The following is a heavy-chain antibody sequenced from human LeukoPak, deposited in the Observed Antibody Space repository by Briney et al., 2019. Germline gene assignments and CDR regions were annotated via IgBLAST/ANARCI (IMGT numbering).Heavy chain of an antibody. V-gene: IGHV3-23*01. CDR2: ISDSGGST. CDR3: AKRGVVIRVILVGFHKEAYYFDS. Sequence: GGSLRLSCAVSGITLSNYGMSWVRQAPGKGLEWVAGISDSGGSTNYADSVKGRFTISRDNPKNTLYLQMNSLRAEDTAVYFCAKRGVVIRVILVGFHKEAYYFDSWAREPWSPSPQ. J-gene: IGHJ4*02. CDR1: GITLSNYG. D-gene: IGHD3-22*01.